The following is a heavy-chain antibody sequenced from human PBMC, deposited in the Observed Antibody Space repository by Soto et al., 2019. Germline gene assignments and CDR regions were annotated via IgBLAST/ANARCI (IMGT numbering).Heavy chain of an antibody. CDR2: ISGSGGST. CDR3: AKEGRMVRGVIISLPFDY. CDR1: GFTFSSYA. D-gene: IGHD3-10*01. J-gene: IGHJ4*02. Sequence: EVQLLESGGGLVQPGGSLRLSCAASGFTFSSYAMSWVRQAPGKGLEWVSAISGSGGSTYYADSVKGRFTISRDNSKNTLYLQMNSLRAEDTAVYYCAKEGRMVRGVIISLPFDYWGRGTLVTVSS. V-gene: IGHV3-23*01.